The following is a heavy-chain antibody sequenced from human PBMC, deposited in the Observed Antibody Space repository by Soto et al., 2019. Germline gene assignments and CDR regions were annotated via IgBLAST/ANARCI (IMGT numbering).Heavy chain of an antibody. CDR2: IGAYNGNT. V-gene: IGHV1-18*04. CDR3: ARDQRSIAAAASSDY. CDR1: GYTFTSYG. Sequence: ASVKVSCKAAGYTFTSYGISWVRQAPGQGLEWMGWIGAYNGNTNYAQKLQGRVTMTTDTSTSTAYMELRSLRSYYTAVYYCARDQRSIAAAASSDYWGQGALVTVSS. D-gene: IGHD6-13*01. J-gene: IGHJ4*02.